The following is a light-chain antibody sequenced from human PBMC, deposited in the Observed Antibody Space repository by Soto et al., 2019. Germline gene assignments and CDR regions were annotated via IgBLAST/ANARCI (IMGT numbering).Light chain of an antibody. V-gene: IGLV2-8*01. CDR1: RSDVGGYNF. J-gene: IGLJ1*01. Sequence: QSALTQPPSASGSPGQSVTISCTGTRSDVGGYNFVSWYQHHPGKAPKLIIYEVNKRPSGVPDRSSGSKSGNAASLTVSGLQAEDEADYYCISYAGSNNYVFGTGTKLTVL. CDR3: ISYAGSNNYV. CDR2: EVN.